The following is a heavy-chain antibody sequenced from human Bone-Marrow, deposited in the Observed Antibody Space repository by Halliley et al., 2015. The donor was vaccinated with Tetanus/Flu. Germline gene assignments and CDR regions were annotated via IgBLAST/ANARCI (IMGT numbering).Heavy chain of an antibody. V-gene: IGHV4-59*01. CDR3: ARRPTGMGVHYGMDV. CDR1: GDSISRYY. J-gene: IGHJ6*02. D-gene: IGHD1-26*01. Sequence: TLSLTCSVSGDSISRYYWSWIRQSPGKGLEWIGYSYNGGGPNYNPPLKRRVTVSVDRSKNQGSLKLTPVTAADTAVYYSARRPTGMGVHYGMDVWGQGTTVTVS. CDR2: SYNGGGP.